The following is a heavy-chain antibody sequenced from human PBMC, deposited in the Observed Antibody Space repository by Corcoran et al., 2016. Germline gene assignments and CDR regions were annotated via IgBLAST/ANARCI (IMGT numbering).Heavy chain of an antibody. CDR3: AGSWYYYDSSGYSNWFDP. Sequence: QLQLQESGPGLVKPSETLSLTCTVSGGSISSSSYYWGWIRQPPGKGLEWIGSIYYSGSTYYNPSLKSRVTISVDTSKNQFSLKLSSVTAADTAVYYCAGSWYYYDSSGYSNWFDPWGQGTLVTVSS. J-gene: IGHJ5*02. D-gene: IGHD3-22*01. CDR1: GGSISSSSYY. CDR2: IYYSGST. V-gene: IGHV4-39*07.